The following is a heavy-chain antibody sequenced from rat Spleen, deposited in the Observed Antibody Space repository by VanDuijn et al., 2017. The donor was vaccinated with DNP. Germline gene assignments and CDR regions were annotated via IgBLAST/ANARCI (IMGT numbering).Heavy chain of an antibody. J-gene: IGHJ2*01. CDR1: GFTFSNYY. CDR2: INYDGTTT. V-gene: IGHV5-7*01. Sequence: EVQLVESGGGLVQPGRSLKLSCAASGFTFSNYYMAWVRQAPKKGLEWVATINYDGTTTYYRGSVKGRFTISRDNAKSTLYLQMNSLRSEDTATYYCTRATGFDYWGQGVMVTVSS. D-gene: IGHD4-2*01. CDR3: TRATGFDY.